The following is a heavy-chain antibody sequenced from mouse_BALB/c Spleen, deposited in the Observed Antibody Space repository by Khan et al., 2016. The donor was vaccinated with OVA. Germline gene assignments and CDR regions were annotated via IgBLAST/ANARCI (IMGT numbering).Heavy chain of an antibody. CDR2: INPSTGYT. V-gene: IGHV1-7*01. D-gene: IGHD4-1*01. J-gene: IGHJ2*01. CDR3: ARRCRRWDVDN. CDR1: GYTFINYW. Sequence: VELVESGAELAKPGASVKMSCKASGYTFINYWILWVKQRPGQGLEWIGYINPSTGYTEYNQNFKDKATLTADKSSSTAYMQLSSLTSEDSAVYDCARRCRRWDVDNWGQGTTLTVSS.